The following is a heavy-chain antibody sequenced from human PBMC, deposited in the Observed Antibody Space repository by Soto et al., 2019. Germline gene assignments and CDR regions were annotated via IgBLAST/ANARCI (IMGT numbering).Heavy chain of an antibody. CDR1: GDTFTGYY. J-gene: IGHJ6*03. Sequence: QVQLVQSGAEVKKPGASVTVSCRASGDTFTGYYMHWVRQAPGQGLEWMGWINPNSGVTKYAQKYQGWATMTRDTSIRTVYMQLSRLRSDDTADYYCARESGGATATLDYYYSYMDVWGTGTTVTVSS. CDR2: INPNSGVT. D-gene: IGHD5-12*01. CDR3: ARESGGATATLDYYYSYMDV. V-gene: IGHV1-2*04.